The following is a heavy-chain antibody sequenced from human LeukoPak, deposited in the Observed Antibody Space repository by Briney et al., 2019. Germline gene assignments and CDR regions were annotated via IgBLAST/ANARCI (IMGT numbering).Heavy chain of an antibody. CDR1: VYTFTDYY. CDR3: ARGSMTTVTTGGNPFDF. Sequence: ASVTVSCTASVYTFTDYYMHWVGQAPGQGREWMGWINPNSGGTNYSQNFQGRVTMTRHPSISTAFMELSRLRSDDTAVYYCARGSMTTVTTGGNPFDFWGQGTLVTVSS. V-gene: IGHV1-2*02. D-gene: IGHD4-17*01. J-gene: IGHJ5*01. CDR2: INPNSGGT.